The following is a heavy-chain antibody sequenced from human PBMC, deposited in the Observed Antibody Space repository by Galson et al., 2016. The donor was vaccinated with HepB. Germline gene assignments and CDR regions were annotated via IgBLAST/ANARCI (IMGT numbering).Heavy chain of an antibody. Sequence: SLRLSCAAPGFAFSSHWMHWVRQDLGKGLVWVSRINSDGTISNYADSVKGRFTISRDNAKNTLYLQMNSLRAEDTAVYYCAKNRGDFWSGYSRGLDYWGQGTPVTVSS. CDR3: AKNRGDFWSGYSRGLDY. V-gene: IGHV3-74*01. J-gene: IGHJ4*02. CDR1: GFAFSSHW. D-gene: IGHD3-3*01. CDR2: INSDGTIS.